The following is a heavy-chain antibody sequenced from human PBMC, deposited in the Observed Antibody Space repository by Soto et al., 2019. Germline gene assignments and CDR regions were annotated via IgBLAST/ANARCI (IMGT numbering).Heavy chain of an antibody. CDR2: IIPIFGTS. CDR1: GGTFSSYA. CDR3: ARYGWSGYSYGYLPNWFEP. J-gene: IGHJ5*02. V-gene: IGHV1-69*06. D-gene: IGHD5-18*01. Sequence: QVQLVQSGAEVKKPGSSVKVSCKASGGTFSSYAISWVRQAPGQGLEWLGGIIPIFGTSTYAQKFQGRVTITADKSTTPAYMELSSLRSEDTAVYYCARYGWSGYSYGYLPNWFEPWGQGTLVTVSS.